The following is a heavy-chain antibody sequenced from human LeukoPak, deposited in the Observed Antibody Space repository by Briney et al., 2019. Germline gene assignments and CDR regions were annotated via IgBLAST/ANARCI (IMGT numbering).Heavy chain of an antibody. J-gene: IGHJ5*02. CDR3: AREYIVVVPAALPNNWFDP. V-gene: IGHV3-66*01. D-gene: IGHD2-2*01. CDR2: IYSGGST. Sequence: GGSLRLSCAASGFTVSSNYMSWVRQAPGKGLEWVSVIYSGGSTSYADSVKGRFTISRDNAKNTLYLQMNSLRAEDTAVYYCAREYIVVVPAALPNNWFDPWGQGTLVTVSS. CDR1: GFTVSSNY.